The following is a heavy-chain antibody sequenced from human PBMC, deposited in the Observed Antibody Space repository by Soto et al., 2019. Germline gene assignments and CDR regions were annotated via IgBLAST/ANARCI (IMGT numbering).Heavy chain of an antibody. CDR2: ISISRSTI. CDR1: GFTFSSYS. CDR3: ARDRRYYDSSGYISESFHH. Sequence: PGGSLRLSCAASGFTFSSYSMNWVRQAPGKGLEWVSYISISRSTIYYADSVKGRFTISRDNAKNSLYLQMNSLRAEDTAVYYCARDRRYYDSSGYISESFHHWGQGTLLTVSS. V-gene: IGHV3-48*01. D-gene: IGHD3-22*01. J-gene: IGHJ1*01.